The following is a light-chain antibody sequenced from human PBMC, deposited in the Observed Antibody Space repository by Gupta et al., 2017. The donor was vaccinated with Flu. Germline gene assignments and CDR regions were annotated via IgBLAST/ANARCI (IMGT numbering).Light chain of an antibody. CDR2: DSS. V-gene: IGKV3-11*01. CDR1: QNISNY. Sequence: ATLSASVGDRATITCKASQNISNYLNWYQQKPGQAPRLLIYDSSKRAAGVPAKFSGSGSGTDFTLTISSLEPEDIAVYYCQQHNNWPLVTFGGGTRVESK. CDR3: QQHNNWPLVT. J-gene: IGKJ4*01.